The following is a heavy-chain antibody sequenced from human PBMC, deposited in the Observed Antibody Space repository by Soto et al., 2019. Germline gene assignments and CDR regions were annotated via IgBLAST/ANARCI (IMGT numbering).Heavy chain of an antibody. V-gene: IGHV3-74*01. Sequence: PGGSLRLSCAASGFTFSSYWMHWVRQAPGKGLVWVSRTNSDGSSTSYADSVKGRFTISRDNAKNTLYPQMNSLRAEDTAVYYCARGMRGAAAGNDDSDAFDIWGQGTMVTVSS. CDR1: GFTFSSYW. CDR3: ARGMRGAAAGNDDSDAFDI. J-gene: IGHJ3*02. D-gene: IGHD6-13*01. CDR2: TNSDGSST.